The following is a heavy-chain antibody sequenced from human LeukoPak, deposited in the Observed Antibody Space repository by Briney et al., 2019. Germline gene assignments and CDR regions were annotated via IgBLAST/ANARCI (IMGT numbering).Heavy chain of an antibody. Sequence: PSETLSLTCTVSGGSIRSYYWSWIRQPPGKGLEWIGYIYYSGRTNYNASLKSRVTISVDTSKTQFSLNLRSVTAADTAAYYCARHLYGDTIFDSWGQGTLVTVSS. CDR2: IYYSGRT. V-gene: IGHV4-59*08. D-gene: IGHD4-17*01. J-gene: IGHJ4*02. CDR3: ARHLYGDTIFDS. CDR1: GGSIRSYY.